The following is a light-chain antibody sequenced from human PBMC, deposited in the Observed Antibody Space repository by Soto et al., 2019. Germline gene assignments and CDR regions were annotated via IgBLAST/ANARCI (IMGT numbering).Light chain of an antibody. J-gene: IGLJ1*01. V-gene: IGLV2-14*01. CDR3: SSYTSSSTPYV. CDR1: SSDVGDYNF. Sequence: SVLTQPASVSGSPGQSITISCTGTSSDVGDYNFVSWYQQHPGKAPKLMIYEVTNRPSGVSNRFSGSKSGNTASLTISGLQAEDEADYYCSSYTSSSTPYVFGTGTKVTV. CDR2: EVT.